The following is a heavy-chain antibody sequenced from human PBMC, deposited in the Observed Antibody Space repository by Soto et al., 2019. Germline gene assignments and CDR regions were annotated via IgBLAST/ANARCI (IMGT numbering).Heavy chain of an antibody. CDR2: IYHSGST. CDR1: GGSISSGGYS. Sequence: PSETLSLTCAVSGGSISSGGYSWSWIRQPPGKGLEWIGYIYHSGSTYYNPPLKSRVTISVDPSKNQFSLRLSSVTAADTAVYYCAKSLWDTSGWKTDYWGQGTLVTVSS. CDR3: AKSLWDTSGWKTDY. J-gene: IGHJ4*02. V-gene: IGHV4-30-2*02. D-gene: IGHD6-19*01.